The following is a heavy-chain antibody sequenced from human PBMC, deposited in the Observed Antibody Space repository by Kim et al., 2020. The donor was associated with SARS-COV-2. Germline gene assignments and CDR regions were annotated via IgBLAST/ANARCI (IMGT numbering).Heavy chain of an antibody. D-gene: IGHD6-19*01. CDR1: GGYISSSSYY. J-gene: IGHJ4*02. Sequence: SETLSLTCTVSGGYISSSSYYWGWIRQPPGKGLEWIGSIYYSGSTYYNPSLKSRVTISVDTSKNQFSLKLSSVTAADTAVYYCARVIAVAISFDYWGQGTLVTVSS. CDR3: ARVIAVAISFDY. CDR2: IYYSGST. V-gene: IGHV4-39*01.